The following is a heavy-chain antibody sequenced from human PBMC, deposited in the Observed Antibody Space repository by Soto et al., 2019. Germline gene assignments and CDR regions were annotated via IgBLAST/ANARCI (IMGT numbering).Heavy chain of an antibody. D-gene: IGHD6-19*01. V-gene: IGHV1-69*01. Sequence: QMQLVQSGAEVKKPGSSVKVSCKASGGPFSSYATSWVRQAPGQGLEWMGGIIPMYGKTDYAQKFQGRITISADESTSTAYMELSSLRSEDTAVYYCAREAVAGLLGAFDTWGQGTMVTVSS. J-gene: IGHJ3*02. CDR2: IIPMYGKT. CDR1: GGPFSSYA. CDR3: AREAVAGLLGAFDT.